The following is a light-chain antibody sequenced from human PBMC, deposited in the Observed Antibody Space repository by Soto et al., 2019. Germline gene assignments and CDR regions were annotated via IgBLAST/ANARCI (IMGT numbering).Light chain of an antibody. CDR3: QQYGSSPQT. J-gene: IGKJ2*01. CDR1: QSVSSSY. V-gene: IGKV3-20*01. Sequence: EIVLTQSPGTLSLSPGERATLSCRASQSVSSSYLAWYQQKPGQAPRLLIYGASSRATGIPDRFSGSGSGTDFNLTISRLEPEDVAVYYCQQYGSSPQTFGQGTKLEIK. CDR2: GAS.